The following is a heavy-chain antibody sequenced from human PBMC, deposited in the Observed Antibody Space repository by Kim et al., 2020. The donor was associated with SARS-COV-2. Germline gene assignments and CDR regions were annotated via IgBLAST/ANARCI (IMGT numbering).Heavy chain of an antibody. V-gene: IGHV1-3*01. J-gene: IGHJ3*01. Sequence: IYSPTLQGRVTITKDPSASTTYVELTCLPSEDSAVYYCARDFARVPYAFDLWGQGTMVTVSS. CDR3: ARDFARVPYAFDL.